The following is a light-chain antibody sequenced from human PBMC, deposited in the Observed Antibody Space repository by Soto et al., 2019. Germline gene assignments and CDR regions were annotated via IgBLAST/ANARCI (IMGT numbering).Light chain of an antibody. V-gene: IGKV3-11*01. Sequence: EIVLTQSPGTLSLSPGERATLSCRASQSISSYLAWYQQKRGQAPRLLIYDASNRATGIPARFSGSGSGTDFTLTISSLETEDFAVYYCQQRSSLPLTFGGGTKVDIK. J-gene: IGKJ4*01. CDR3: QQRSSLPLT. CDR2: DAS. CDR1: QSISSY.